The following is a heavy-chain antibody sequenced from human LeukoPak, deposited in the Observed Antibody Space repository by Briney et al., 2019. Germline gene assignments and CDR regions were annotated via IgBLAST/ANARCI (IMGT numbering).Heavy chain of an antibody. CDR1: GFTFDDYA. D-gene: IGHD3-10*01. V-gene: IGHV3-9*01. Sequence: GRSLRLSCAASGFTFDDYAMHWVRQAPGKGLEWDSGISWNSGSIGYADSVKGRFTISRDNAKNSLYLQMNSLRAEDTALYYCAKGGQGGYYFDYWGQGTLVTVSS. CDR3: AKGGQGGYYFDY. CDR2: ISWNSGSI. J-gene: IGHJ4*02.